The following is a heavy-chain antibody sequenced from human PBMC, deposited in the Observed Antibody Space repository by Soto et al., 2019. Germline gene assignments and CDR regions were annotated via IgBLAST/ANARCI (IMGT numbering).Heavy chain of an antibody. J-gene: IGHJ4*02. V-gene: IGHV5-51*01. Sequence: PGESLKISCKASGYIFNGYWIGWVRQMPGRGLEWMGVIYPGDSDTRYSPSFQGRFTISGDNFRNTLYLQMNSLRAEDTAVYYCAKEFHSWNYFDYWGQGTLVTVS. CDR3: AKEFHSWNYFDY. CDR2: IYPGDSDT. CDR1: GYIFNGYW. D-gene: IGHD1-20*01.